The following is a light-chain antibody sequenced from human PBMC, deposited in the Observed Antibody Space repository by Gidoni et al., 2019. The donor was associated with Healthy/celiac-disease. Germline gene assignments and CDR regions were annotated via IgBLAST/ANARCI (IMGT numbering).Light chain of an antibody. CDR1: QSVSSSY. V-gene: IGKV3-20*01. CDR2: GAS. CDR3: QQYGSSWT. J-gene: IGKJ1*01. Sequence: EIVLTQSPGTLSLSPGERATRSCRASQSVSSSYLAWYQQKPGQAPRLLIYGASSRATGIPARFSGSGSGTDFTLTISRLEPEDFAVYYCQQYGSSWTFGQGTKVEIK.